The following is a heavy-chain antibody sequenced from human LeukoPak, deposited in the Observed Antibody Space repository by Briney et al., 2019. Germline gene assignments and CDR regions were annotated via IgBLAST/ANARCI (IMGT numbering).Heavy chain of an antibody. V-gene: IGHV1-18*01. J-gene: IGHJ6*03. D-gene: IGHD2-2*02. Sequence: ASVKVSCKASGYTFTSYGISWVRQAPGQGLEWMGWISAYNGNTNYAQKLQGRVTMTTDTSTSTAYMELRSLRSDDTAVYYCARGDCSSTSCYTPYYYYYMDVWDKGTTVTVSS. CDR1: GYTFTSYG. CDR2: ISAYNGNT. CDR3: ARGDCSSTSCYTPYYYYYMDV.